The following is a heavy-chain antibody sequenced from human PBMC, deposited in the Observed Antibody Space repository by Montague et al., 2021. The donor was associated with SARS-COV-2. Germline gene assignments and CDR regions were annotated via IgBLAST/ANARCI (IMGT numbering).Heavy chain of an antibody. Sequence: PALVKPTQTLTLTCTFSGFSLSTSGMCVSWIRQPPGKALEWLALIDWDDDKYYSTSLKTRLTISKDTSKNQVVLTMTNMDPVDTATCYCARMSYDSSGYPALAFGXWGQGTMVTVSS. D-gene: IGHD3-22*01. CDR1: GFSLSTSGMC. J-gene: IGHJ3*02. CDR3: ARMSYDSSGYPALAFGX. V-gene: IGHV2-70*01. CDR2: IDWDDDK.